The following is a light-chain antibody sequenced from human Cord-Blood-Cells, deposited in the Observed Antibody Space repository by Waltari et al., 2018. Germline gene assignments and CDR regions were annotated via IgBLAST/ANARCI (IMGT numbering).Light chain of an antibody. CDR3: QSADSSGTYWV. CDR1: ALPKQY. J-gene: IGLJ3*02. CDR2: KDS. V-gene: IGLV3-25*03. Sequence: SYELTQPPSVSVSPGQTARITCPGDALPKQYAYWYQQKPGQAPVLVIYKDSERPSGIPERFSGSSSGTTVTLTISGVQAEDGADYYCQSADSSGTYWVFGGGTKLTVL.